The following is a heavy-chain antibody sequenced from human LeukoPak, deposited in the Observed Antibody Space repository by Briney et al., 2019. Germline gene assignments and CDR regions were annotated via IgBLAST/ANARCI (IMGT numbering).Heavy chain of an antibody. CDR2: IYPGDSDT. CDR3: ARGQEPPAMNWFDP. CDR1: GYSFITYW. D-gene: IGHD2-2*01. V-gene: IGHV5-51*01. Sequence: GESLQISCKGSGYSFITYWIVWVRQMPGKGLEWMGIIYPGDSDTRYSPSFQGQVTISVDKSISTAYLQWSSLKASDTAMYYCARGQEPPAMNWFDPWGQGTLVTVSS. J-gene: IGHJ5*02.